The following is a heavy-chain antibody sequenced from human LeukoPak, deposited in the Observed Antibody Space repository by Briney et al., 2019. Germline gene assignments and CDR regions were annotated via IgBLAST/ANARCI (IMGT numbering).Heavy chain of an antibody. CDR2: ISWNSGSI. V-gene: IGHV3-9*03. J-gene: IGHJ4*02. D-gene: IGHD4-17*01. CDR1: GFTFDDYA. Sequence: GGSLRLSCAASGFTFDDYAMHWVRQAPGKGLEWVSGISWNSGSIGYADSVKGRFTISRDNAKNSLYLQMNGLRAEDMALYYCAKSLNYGDYEFDYWGQGTLVTVSS. CDR3: AKSLNYGDYEFDY.